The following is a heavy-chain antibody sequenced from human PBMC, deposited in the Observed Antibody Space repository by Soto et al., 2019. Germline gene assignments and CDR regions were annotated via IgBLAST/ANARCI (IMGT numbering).Heavy chain of an antibody. D-gene: IGHD6-19*01. CDR3: ARGWGYSSGWYLGYFDY. Sequence: QVQLQESGPGLVKPSGTLSLTCAVSGGSISSSNWWSWVRQPPGKGLEWIGEIYHSGSTNYNPSLKSRVTISVDKSKNQFSLKLSSVTAADTAVYYCARGWGYSSGWYLGYFDYWGQGTLVTVSS. J-gene: IGHJ4*02. CDR2: IYHSGST. V-gene: IGHV4-4*02. CDR1: GGSISSSNW.